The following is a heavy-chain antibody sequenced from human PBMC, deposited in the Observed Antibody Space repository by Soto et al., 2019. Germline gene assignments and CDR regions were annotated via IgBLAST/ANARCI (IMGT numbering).Heavy chain of an antibody. J-gene: IGHJ5*02. Sequence: PSETLSLTCDVSGFSVTSCHYWGWMRQPPGQGLEWIGSTHHSGRTYYSTSLQGRVKISVDTSKNQVALKLNSVTAADTALYYCATHFYGAYLVDRCGQASLLTVSS. CDR3: ATHFYGAYLVDR. CDR2: THHSGRT. V-gene: IGHV4-38-2*01. D-gene: IGHD4-17*01. CDR1: GFSVTSCHY.